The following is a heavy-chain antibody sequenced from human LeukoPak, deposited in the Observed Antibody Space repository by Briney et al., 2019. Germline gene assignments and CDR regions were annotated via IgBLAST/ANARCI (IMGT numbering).Heavy chain of an antibody. CDR2: ITSSGATI. V-gene: IGHV3-48*03. Sequence: GGSLRLSCAASGFIFSSYEMIWVRQAPGKGLEWVSYITSSGATIYNADSVKGRFSVSRDNTKNSLYLQMHGLRVEGTAVYFCARENLGAGDFWGPGTLVTVSS. J-gene: IGHJ4*02. D-gene: IGHD1-26*01. CDR3: ARENLGAGDF. CDR1: GFIFSSYE.